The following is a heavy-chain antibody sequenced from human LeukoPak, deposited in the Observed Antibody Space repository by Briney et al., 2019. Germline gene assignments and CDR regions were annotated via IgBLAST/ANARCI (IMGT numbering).Heavy chain of an antibody. V-gene: IGHV4-39*01. CDR3: ARHGAVAGIIPNWFDP. CDR2: IYYSGST. Sequence: PSETLSLTCTVSGGSISSNNYYWGWIRQPPGKGLEWIGNIYYSGSTYYNPSLKSRVTISVDTSKNQFSLKLSSVTAADTAVYYCARHGAVAGIIPNWFDPWGQGTLVTVSS. D-gene: IGHD6-19*01. CDR1: GGSISSNNYY. J-gene: IGHJ5*02.